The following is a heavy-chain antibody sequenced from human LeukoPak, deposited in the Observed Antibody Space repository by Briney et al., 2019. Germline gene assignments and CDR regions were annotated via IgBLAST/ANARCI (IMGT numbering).Heavy chain of an antibody. CDR3: AKDGDSSGYYAAFDI. CDR2: ISYDGSNK. J-gene: IGHJ3*02. V-gene: IGHV3-30*18. D-gene: IGHD3-22*01. CDR1: GFTFSSYG. Sequence: GRSLRLSCAASGFTFSSYGMHWVRQAPGKGLEWVAVISYDGSNKYYADSVKGRFTISRDNSKNTLYLQMNSLRAEDTAVYYCAKDGDSSGYYAAFDIWGQGTMVTVSS.